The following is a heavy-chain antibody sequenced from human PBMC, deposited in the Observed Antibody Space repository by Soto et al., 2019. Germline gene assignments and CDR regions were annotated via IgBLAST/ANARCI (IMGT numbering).Heavy chain of an antibody. D-gene: IGHD6-19*01. CDR1: GFTFSSYA. CDR3: ASRSSGWYFDY. Sequence: PGGSLRLSCAASGFTFSSYAMSWVRQAPGKGLEWVSVISGSGGSTYYADSVKGRFTISRDNSKNMLYLQMNSLRAEDTAVYYCASRSSGWYFDYWGQGTLVTVSS. V-gene: IGHV3-23*01. J-gene: IGHJ4*02. CDR2: ISGSGGST.